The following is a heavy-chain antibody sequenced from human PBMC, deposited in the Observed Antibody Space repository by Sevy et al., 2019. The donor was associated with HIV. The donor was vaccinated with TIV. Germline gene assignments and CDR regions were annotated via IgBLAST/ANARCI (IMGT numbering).Heavy chain of an antibody. V-gene: IGHV3-15*01. Sequence: GGSLRLSCAASGFTFSDAWMGWVRQAAGKGLECVGRIKSKSDGGTVEHAAPVKGRFTISRDDSKDKLYLQMNSLKTDDTAVYFCITYPRITTTGTGGFDPWGQGTLVTVSS. J-gene: IGHJ5*02. CDR2: IKSKSDGGTV. CDR3: ITYPRITTTGTGGFDP. CDR1: GFTFSDAW. D-gene: IGHD6-13*01.